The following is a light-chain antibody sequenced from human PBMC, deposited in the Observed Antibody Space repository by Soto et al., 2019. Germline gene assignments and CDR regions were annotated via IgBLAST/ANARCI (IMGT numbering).Light chain of an antibody. Sequence: QSVLTQPPSASGTPGQRVTISCSGGSSNIGSYYVYWYQQLPGTAPKLLIYRNNLRPSGVPDRFSGSKSGTSASLAISGLRSEDEADYYCAAWDDSLSGVVFGGGTKLTVL. CDR3: AAWDDSLSGVV. J-gene: IGLJ2*01. CDR2: RNN. CDR1: SSNIGSYY. V-gene: IGLV1-47*01.